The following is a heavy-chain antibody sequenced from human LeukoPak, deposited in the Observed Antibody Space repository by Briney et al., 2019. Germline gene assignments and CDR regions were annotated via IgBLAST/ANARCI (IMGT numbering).Heavy chain of an antibody. CDR2: IYYSGST. CDR1: GGSISSSSYY. V-gene: IGHV4-39*07. D-gene: IGHD1-26*01. Sequence: SETLSLTCTVSGGSISSSSYYWGWIRQPPGKGLEWIGSIYYSGSTYYNPSLKSRVTISVDTSKNQFSLKLSSVTAADTAVYYCARDRVYSLFDYWGQGTLVTVSS. J-gene: IGHJ4*02. CDR3: ARDRVYSLFDY.